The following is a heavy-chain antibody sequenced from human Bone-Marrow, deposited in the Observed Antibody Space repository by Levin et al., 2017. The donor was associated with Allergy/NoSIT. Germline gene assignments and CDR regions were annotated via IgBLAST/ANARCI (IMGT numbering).Heavy chain of an antibody. D-gene: IGHD3-3*01. J-gene: IGHJ3*02. V-gene: IGHV3-9*01. CDR3: AKSAGHYDFWSGYEITDHDAFDI. CDR2: ISWNSGSI. CDR1: GFTFDDYA. Sequence: GGSLRLSCAASGFTFDDYAMHWVRQAPGKGLEWVSGISWNSGSIGYADSVKGRFTISRDNAKNSLYLQMNSLRAEDTALYYCAKSAGHYDFWSGYEITDHDAFDIWGQGTMVTVSS.